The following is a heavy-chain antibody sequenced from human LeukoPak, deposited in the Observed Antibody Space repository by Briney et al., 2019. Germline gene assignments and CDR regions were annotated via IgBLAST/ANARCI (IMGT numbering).Heavy chain of an antibody. CDR2: IYYSGST. Sequence: SETLSLTCTDSGASISSGGYYWSWIRQHPGKGLEWIGYIYYSGSTYYNPSLKSRVTISVDTSRNQFSLKLSSVTAADTAVYYCARIDFVDYYFDYWGQGTLVTVSS. CDR1: GASISSGGYY. J-gene: IGHJ4*02. V-gene: IGHV4-31*03. D-gene: IGHD2-21*01. CDR3: ARIDFVDYYFDY.